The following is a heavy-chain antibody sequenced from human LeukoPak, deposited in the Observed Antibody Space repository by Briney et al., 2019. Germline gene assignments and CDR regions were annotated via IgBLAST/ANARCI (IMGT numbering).Heavy chain of an antibody. CDR2: ISAYNGNT. CDR1: GYTFTSYG. J-gene: IGHJ4*02. Sequence: ASVKVSCKTSGYTFTSYGISWVRQAPGQGLEWMAWISAYNGNTNSAQKLQGRVTMTTDTSTSTAYMELRSLRSDDTAVYYCAREETMIAVAGTHPRTFDYWGQGTLVTVSS. V-gene: IGHV1-18*01. D-gene: IGHD6-19*01. CDR3: AREETMIAVAGTHPRTFDY.